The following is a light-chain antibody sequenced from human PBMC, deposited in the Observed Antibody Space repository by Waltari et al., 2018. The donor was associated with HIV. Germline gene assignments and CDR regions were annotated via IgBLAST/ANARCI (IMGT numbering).Light chain of an antibody. J-gene: IGLJ1*01. CDR3: SSYRNSTFYV. Sequence: QSALTQPASVSGSPGQSITISCTGTTRDVGGSNYVSWYQQHPGKAPRVIIYDVSNRPSGVSDRFSGSKSGNTASLTISGLQAEDEADYFCSSYRNSTFYVFGNGTKVTVL. CDR2: DVS. CDR1: TRDVGGSNY. V-gene: IGLV2-14*03.